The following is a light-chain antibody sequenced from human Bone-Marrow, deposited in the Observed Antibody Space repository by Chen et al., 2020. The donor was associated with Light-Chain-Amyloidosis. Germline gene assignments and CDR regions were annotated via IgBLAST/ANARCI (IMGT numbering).Light chain of an antibody. Sequence: SALTQPASVSGSPGQSITISCNGTSGDVGTYNYVSWYQQHPGKAPKVMIYAVSNRPSGVSNRFSGSKSGNTASLTISGLQAEDEADYYCSSFTSSSSYVFGPGTKVTVL. J-gene: IGLJ1*01. V-gene: IGLV2-14*01. CDR1: SGDVGTYNY. CDR2: AVS. CDR3: SSFTSSSSYV.